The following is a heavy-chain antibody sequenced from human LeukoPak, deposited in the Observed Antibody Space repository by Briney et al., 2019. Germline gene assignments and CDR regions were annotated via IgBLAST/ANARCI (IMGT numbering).Heavy chain of an antibody. CDR2: IIPILGIA. V-gene: IGHV1-69*04. CDR1: GGTFSSYA. CDR3: ARAMVQNWFDP. D-gene: IGHD3-10*01. Sequence: GSSVKVSCKASGGTFSSYAISWVRQAPGQGLEWMGRIIPILGIANYAQKFQGRVTITADKSTSTAYMELSSLRSEDTAVYYCARAMVQNWFDPWGQGTLVTVSS. J-gene: IGHJ5*02.